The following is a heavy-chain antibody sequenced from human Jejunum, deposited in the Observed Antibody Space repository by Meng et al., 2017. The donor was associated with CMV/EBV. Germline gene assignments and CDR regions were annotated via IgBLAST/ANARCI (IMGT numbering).Heavy chain of an antibody. Sequence: HLQESGPGLVTSSQTLARTCTASGGSISSGDFCWSWIRQPPGKGLEWIGYIDNRGSTYYNPSLTSRVTVSMDTSKNQFSLKLTSVTAADTAVYYCARGYSSGWYYFHYWGQGTLVTVSS. CDR1: GGSISSGDFC. CDR3: ARGYSSGWYYFHY. V-gene: IGHV4-30-4*01. J-gene: IGHJ4*02. D-gene: IGHD6-19*01. CDR2: IDNRGST.